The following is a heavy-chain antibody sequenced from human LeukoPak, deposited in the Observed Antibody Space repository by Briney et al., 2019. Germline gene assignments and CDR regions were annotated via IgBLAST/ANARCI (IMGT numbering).Heavy chain of an antibody. CDR3: TRHMMRDGYGSGSYSLDY. V-gene: IGHV3-73*01. D-gene: IGHD3-10*01. CDR1: LFTFSGPA. Sequence: GGSLKLSCAASLFTFSGPAMHWVRQASGKGLEWVGRIRSKANSYATAYAASVKGRFTISRDDSKNTAYLQMNSLKTEDTAVYYCTRHMMRDGYGSGSYSLDYWGQGTLVTVSS. J-gene: IGHJ4*02. CDR2: IRSKANSYAT.